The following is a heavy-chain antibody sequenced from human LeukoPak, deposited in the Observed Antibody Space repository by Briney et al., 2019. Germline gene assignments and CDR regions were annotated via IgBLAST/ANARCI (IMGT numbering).Heavy chain of an antibody. J-gene: IGHJ4*02. Sequence: SPTLSLTFAISGDSVSSNTASWNWVRQSPSRGLEWLGRTYYRSTWHNEYAVSVKSRIIINSDTSKNQFSLQLNSVTPEDTAVYYCARDFDYWGQGTLVTVSS. CDR3: ARDFDY. CDR2: TYYRSTWHN. CDR1: GDSVSSNTAS. V-gene: IGHV6-1*01.